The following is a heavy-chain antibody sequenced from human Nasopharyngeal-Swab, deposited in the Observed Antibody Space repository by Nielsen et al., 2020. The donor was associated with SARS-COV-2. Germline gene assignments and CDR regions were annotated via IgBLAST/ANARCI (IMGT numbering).Heavy chain of an antibody. Sequence: GESLKISCAASGFTFSSYSMNWVRQAPGKGLEWVSSISSSSSYIYYADSVKGRFTISRDNAKNSLYLQMNSLRAEDTAVYYCARKSEWRGGYFDYWGQGTLAAVSS. J-gene: IGHJ4*02. CDR2: ISSSSSYI. D-gene: IGHD3-3*01. V-gene: IGHV3-21*01. CDR1: GFTFSSYS. CDR3: ARKSEWRGGYFDY.